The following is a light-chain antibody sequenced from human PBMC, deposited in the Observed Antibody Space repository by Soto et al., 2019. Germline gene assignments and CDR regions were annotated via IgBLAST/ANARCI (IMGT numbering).Light chain of an antibody. V-gene: IGKV3-20*01. J-gene: IGKJ1*01. CDR1: QSVSSGY. Sequence: EIVLTQSPATLSLSPGERATLSCRASQSVSSGYLAWYQQKPGQAPRLLIYGASSRAPGIPDRFTGSGSGTHFTLTISRLESEDFAVYYCQQSGSSAWTFGQGTKVEIK. CDR3: QQSGSSAWT. CDR2: GAS.